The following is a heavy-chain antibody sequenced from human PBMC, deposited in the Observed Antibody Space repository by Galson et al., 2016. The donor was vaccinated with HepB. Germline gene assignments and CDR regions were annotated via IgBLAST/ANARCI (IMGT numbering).Heavy chain of an antibody. CDR2: INTDGSST. J-gene: IGHJ4*02. CDR3: ASGGSRPIDY. V-gene: IGHV3-74*01. D-gene: IGHD1-26*01. Sequence: SLRLSCAASGFTFSSHRMHWVRQAPGKGLVWVSRINTDGSSTSNADSVKGRFTISRDNAKNTLYLQMNSLRAEDTAVYYCASGGSRPIDYWGQGTLVTVPS. CDR1: GFTFSSHR.